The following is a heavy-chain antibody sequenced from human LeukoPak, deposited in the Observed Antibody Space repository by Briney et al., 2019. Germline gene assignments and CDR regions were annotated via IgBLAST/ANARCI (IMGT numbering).Heavy chain of an antibody. CDR1: GGTFSSYA. CDR2: IIPILGIA. Sequence: SVKVSCKASGGTFSSYAISWVRQAPGQGLEWMGRIIPILGIANYAQKFQGRVTITADKSTSTAYMELSSLRSEDTAVYYCARDPLARPHYYDSSGLFDPWGQGTLVTVSS. CDR3: ARDPLARPHYYDSSGLFDP. J-gene: IGHJ5*02. D-gene: IGHD3-22*01. V-gene: IGHV1-69*04.